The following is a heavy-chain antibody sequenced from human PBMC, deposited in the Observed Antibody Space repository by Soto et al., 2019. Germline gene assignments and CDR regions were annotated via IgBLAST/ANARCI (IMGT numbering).Heavy chain of an antibody. Sequence: EVQLLESGGGLVQPEGSLRLSCAASGFTFTSYAMGWVRQAPGKGLEWVSVISSGGSTYYADSVRGRFTISRDNSKYTLSLQINSLRAEETAVYYCAKRRGAGGHFDYWGQGALVTVSS. D-gene: IGHD2-15*01. J-gene: IGHJ4*02. CDR1: GFTFTSYA. CDR2: ISSGGST. V-gene: IGHV3-23*01. CDR3: AKRRGAGGHFDY.